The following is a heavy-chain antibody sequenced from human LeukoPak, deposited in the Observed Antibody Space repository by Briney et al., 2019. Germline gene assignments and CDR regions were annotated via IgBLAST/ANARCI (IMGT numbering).Heavy chain of an antibody. J-gene: IGHJ4*02. CDR2: IYYSGST. Sequence: SETLSLTCTASGGSISNYYWSWIRQPPGKGLEWTGYIYYSGSTHYNPSLKSRVTMSVDTSKNQFSLKLSSVTAADTAVYYCARGMIRGINLFDYWGQGTLVTVSS. D-gene: IGHD3-10*01. CDR1: GGSISNYY. CDR3: ARGMIRGINLFDY. V-gene: IGHV4-59*01.